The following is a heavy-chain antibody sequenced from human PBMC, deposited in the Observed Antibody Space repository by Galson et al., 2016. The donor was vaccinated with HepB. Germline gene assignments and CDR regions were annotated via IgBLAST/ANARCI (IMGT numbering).Heavy chain of an antibody. V-gene: IGHV4-59*01. CDR3: ARAGRRCSSTSCYYYYGMDV. CDR1: GGSISSYY. Sequence: ETLSLTCTVSGGSISSYYWSWIRQPPGKGLEWIGYIYYSGSTNYNPSLKNRVTISVDTSKNQFSLKLSSVTAADTAVYYCARAGRRCSSTSCYYYYGMDVWGQGTTVTVSS. CDR2: IYYSGST. D-gene: IGHD2-2*01. J-gene: IGHJ6*02.